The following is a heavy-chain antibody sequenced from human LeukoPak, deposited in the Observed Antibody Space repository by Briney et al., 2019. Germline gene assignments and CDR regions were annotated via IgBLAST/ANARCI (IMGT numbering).Heavy chain of an antibody. CDR3: ARGVRRYYDSSGYYEDDY. V-gene: IGHV4-34*01. CDR2: INHSGST. Sequence: PSETLSLTCTVSGGSISGYYWSWIRQPPGKGLEWIGEINHSGSTNYNPSLKSRVTISVDTSKNQFSLKLSSVTAADTAVYYCARGVRRYYDSSGYYEDDYWGQGTLVTVSS. CDR1: GGSISGYY. J-gene: IGHJ4*02. D-gene: IGHD3-22*01.